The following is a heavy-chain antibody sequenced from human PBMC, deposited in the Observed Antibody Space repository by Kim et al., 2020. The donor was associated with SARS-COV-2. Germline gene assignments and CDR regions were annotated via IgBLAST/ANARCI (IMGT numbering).Heavy chain of an antibody. Sequence: ASVKVSCKASGYTFTSYAMHWVRQAPGQRLEWMGWINAGNGNTKYSQKFQGRVTITRDTSASTAYMELSSLRSEDTAVYYCARGGALKLGLGFDYWGQGTLVTVSS. D-gene: IGHD7-27*01. CDR1: GYTFTSYA. J-gene: IGHJ4*02. CDR2: INAGNGNT. V-gene: IGHV1-3*01. CDR3: ARGGALKLGLGFDY.